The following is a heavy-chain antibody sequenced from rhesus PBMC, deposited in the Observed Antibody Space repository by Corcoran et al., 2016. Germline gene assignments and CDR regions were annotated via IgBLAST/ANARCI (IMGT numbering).Heavy chain of an antibody. V-gene: IGHV4S18*01. J-gene: IGHJ2*01. CDR3: ARVVIPYSNYAWYFDL. Sequence: QVQLQESGPGLLTPSETLSLTCAVSGGSISGCSGWGWIRPPPGKGLEWIGRIDSGRTNTDYNHSRKSGVTSATDTSKNQFALKRSCVTAADTAGYYCARVVIPYSNYAWYFDLWGPGTPITISS. D-gene: IGHD4-23*01. CDR2: IDSGRTNT. CDR1: GGSISGCSG.